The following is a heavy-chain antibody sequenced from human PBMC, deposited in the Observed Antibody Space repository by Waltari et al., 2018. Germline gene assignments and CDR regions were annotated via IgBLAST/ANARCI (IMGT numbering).Heavy chain of an antibody. D-gene: IGHD3-16*01. CDR1: GYTFTSLD. J-gene: IGHJ5*02. CDR3: ARGAAPGKGAHWFDP. Sequence: QVQLVQSGAEVKKPGASVKVSCKGXGYTFTSLDINWVRQTQGKGLEWMGWIKPSTGNTVFSQKFQDRLIMTTNPSINTAYMELPGLTSEDTGVYYCARGAAPGKGAHWFDPWGQGTLVTVSS. V-gene: IGHV1-8*01. CDR2: IKPSTGNT.